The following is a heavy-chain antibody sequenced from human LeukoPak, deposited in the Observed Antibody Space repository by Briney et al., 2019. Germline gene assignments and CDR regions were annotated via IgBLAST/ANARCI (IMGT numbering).Heavy chain of an antibody. J-gene: IGHJ4*02. Sequence: GGSLGLSCAASGFTFSGYWMSWVRQAPGKGLEWVANIKQDGSEKYYVDSVKGRFTISRDNAKNSVYLQMNSLRAEDTAVYYCARRGATVTDDWGQGTLVTVSS. D-gene: IGHD4-17*01. CDR2: IKQDGSEK. V-gene: IGHV3-7*01. CDR3: ARRGATVTDD. CDR1: GFTFSGYW.